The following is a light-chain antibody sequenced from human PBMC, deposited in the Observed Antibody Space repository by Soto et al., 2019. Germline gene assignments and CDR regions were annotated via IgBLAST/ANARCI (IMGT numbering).Light chain of an antibody. Sequence: DIQMTQSPSTLSASVGDGVTITCRASQRISTWLAWYQQKPGKAPKLLIYEESTLHSGVPSRFGGRKSGTQFTLTIDSLQPEDFATYYCQQVKTYPRTFGGGTKVDIK. V-gene: IGKV1-5*01. CDR1: QRISTW. CDR2: EES. J-gene: IGKJ4*01. CDR3: QQVKTYPRT.